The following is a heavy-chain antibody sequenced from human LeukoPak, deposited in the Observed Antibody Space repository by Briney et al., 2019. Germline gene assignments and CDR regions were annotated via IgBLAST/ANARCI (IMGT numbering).Heavy chain of an antibody. V-gene: IGHV3-74*01. D-gene: IGHD6-13*01. J-gene: IGHJ6*02. CDR2: INSDGRST. CDR1: GFTFSNHW. Sequence: GGFLRLSCAASGFTFSNHWIHWVRQGSGKGPVWVSRINSDGRSTSYAVSVKGRFTISRDNAKNTLFLQMNSLRAEDTAVYYCARGTSSWRNGLDVWGRGTTVTVSS. CDR3: ARGTSSWRNGLDV.